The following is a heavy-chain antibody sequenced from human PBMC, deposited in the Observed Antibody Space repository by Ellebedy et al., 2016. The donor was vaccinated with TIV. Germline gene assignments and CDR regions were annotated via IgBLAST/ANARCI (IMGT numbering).Heavy chain of an antibody. CDR1: GFNFRSYW. CDR3: ARRASYGDYAVQVNPWFDP. J-gene: IGHJ5*02. Sequence: PGGSLRLSCAASGFNFRSYWMTWVRQAPGQGLEWVAKIRQEGDEIYYVESVKVRFTISRDNAKNSLFLQMNSLRVEDTAVYYCARRASYGDYAVQVNPWFDPWGQGTLVTVSS. D-gene: IGHD4-17*01. CDR2: IRQEGDEI. V-gene: IGHV3-7*01.